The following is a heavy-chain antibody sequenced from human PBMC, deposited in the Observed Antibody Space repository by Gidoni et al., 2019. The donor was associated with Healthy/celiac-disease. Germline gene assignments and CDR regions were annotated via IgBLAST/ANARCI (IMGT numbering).Heavy chain of an antibody. D-gene: IGHD3-22*01. J-gene: IGHJ4*02. CDR2: ISGSGGST. CDR3: SNDRDYYESSGDPLFDY. V-gene: IGHV3-23*01. Sequence: EGRRLEAGGGVVEPGGSVRVCCAGSGCTFGREAMSWVRQAPGRGVGWLSAISGSGGSTYYADSVKGRFTISSDNSKNTLYLQMHSLRAEDTAVYYCSNDRDYYESSGDPLFDYWGQGTLVTVSS. CDR1: GCTFGREA.